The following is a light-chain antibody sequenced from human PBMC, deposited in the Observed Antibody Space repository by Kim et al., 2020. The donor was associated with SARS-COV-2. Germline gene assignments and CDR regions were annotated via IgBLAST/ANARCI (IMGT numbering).Light chain of an antibody. Sequence: SPGERATPSCRASQSVRSSLAWEQQRPGQAPRPLIYDASIRATGVPARFTGSGSGTEFTLTISSLQSEDFAVYFCQQYYTWSALTFGGGTKVDIK. CDR1: QSVRSS. V-gene: IGKV3D-15*01. CDR3: QQYYTWSALT. CDR2: DAS. J-gene: IGKJ4*01.